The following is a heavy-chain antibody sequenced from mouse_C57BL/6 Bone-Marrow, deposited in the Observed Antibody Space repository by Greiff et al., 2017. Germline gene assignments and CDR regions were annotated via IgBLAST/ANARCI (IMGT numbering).Heavy chain of an antibody. CDR3: ARGGLRRRNWYFDV. V-gene: IGHV1-54*01. J-gene: IGHJ1*03. CDR2: INPGSGGT. CDR1: GYAFTNYF. Sequence: VQLQQSGAELVRPGTSVKVSCTASGYAFTNYFIEWVQQRPGQGLEWVGVINPGSGGTNYTEKLKGKVTLTADKSSSTAYMQLSSLTSEDSAVYFCARGGLRRRNWYFDVWGTGTTVTVSS. D-gene: IGHD2-2*01.